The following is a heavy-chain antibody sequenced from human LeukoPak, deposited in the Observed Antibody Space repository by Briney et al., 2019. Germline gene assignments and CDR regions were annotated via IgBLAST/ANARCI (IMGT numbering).Heavy chain of an antibody. CDR3: ARDLVPQYNWCIDM. D-gene: IGHD1-1*01. CDR2: ISGSSTYI. V-gene: IGHV3-21*01. Sequence: GGSLRLSCAASGFTFSSYTINWVRQAPGKGLEWVSSISGSSTYIYYADSVKGRFTISRDNAKNSLYLQMNSLRAEDTAVYYCARDLVPQYNWCIDMWGQGTMVTVSA. J-gene: IGHJ3*02. CDR1: GFTFSSYT.